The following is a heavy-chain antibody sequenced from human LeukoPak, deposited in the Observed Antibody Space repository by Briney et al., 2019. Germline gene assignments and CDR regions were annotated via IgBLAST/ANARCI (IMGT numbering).Heavy chain of an antibody. D-gene: IGHD3-22*01. CDR3: AKIGLYDSSGYYYRPIGAFDI. CDR1: GFTFSSYG. CDR2: IRYDGSNK. V-gene: IGHV3-30*02. J-gene: IGHJ3*02. Sequence: GGSLRLSCAASGFTFSSYGMHWVRQAPGKGLEWVAFIRYDGSNKYYADSVKGRFTISRDNSKNTLYLQMNSLRAEDTAVYYSAKIGLYDSSGYYYRPIGAFDIWGQGTMVTVSS.